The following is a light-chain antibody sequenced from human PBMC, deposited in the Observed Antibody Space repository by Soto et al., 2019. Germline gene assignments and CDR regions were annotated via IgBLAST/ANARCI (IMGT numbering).Light chain of an antibody. J-gene: IGLJ1*01. CDR3: SSYTSISTYV. CDR1: SSDVGGYDF. Sequence: QSALTQPASVSGSPGQSITISCTGTSSDVGGYDFVSWYQHHPGKAPRLMIYDVSHRPSGVSDRFSASKSGNTASLTISGLLAEDEADYYCSSYTSISTYVFGHGTKVTVL. V-gene: IGLV2-14*03. CDR2: DVS.